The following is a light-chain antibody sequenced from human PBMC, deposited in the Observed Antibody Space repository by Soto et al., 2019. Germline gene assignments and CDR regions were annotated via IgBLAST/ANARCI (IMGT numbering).Light chain of an antibody. J-gene: IGKJ1*01. V-gene: IGKV3-20*01. CDR2: GAS. CDR3: QQYGRSPWT. CDR1: QSVSSSY. Sequence: ELVLTQSPGTLSLSPGARATLSCRASQSVSSSYLAWYQQKPGQAPRLLIYGASSRATGIPDRFSGSGYGTDGTLTIGRLEPEDGAVYYCQQYGRSPWTFGQGTKVDI.